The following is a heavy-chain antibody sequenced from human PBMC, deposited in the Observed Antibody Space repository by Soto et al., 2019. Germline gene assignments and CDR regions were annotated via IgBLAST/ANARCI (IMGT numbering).Heavy chain of an antibody. CDR2: ISYDGSNK. CDR1: GFTFSSYA. CDR3: ARGAGYYDSSGYYYGNLYYYYYGMDV. Sequence: PGGSLRLSCAASGFTFSSYAMHWVRQAPGKGLEWVAVISYDGSNKYYADSVKGRFTISRDNSKNTLYLQMNSLRAEDTAVYYCARGAGYYDSSGYYYGNLYYYYYGMDVWGQGTTVTVSS. J-gene: IGHJ6*02. D-gene: IGHD3-22*01. V-gene: IGHV3-30-3*01.